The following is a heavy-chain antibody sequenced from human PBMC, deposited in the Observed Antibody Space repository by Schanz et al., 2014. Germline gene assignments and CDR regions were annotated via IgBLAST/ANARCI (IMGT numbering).Heavy chain of an antibody. Sequence: QVQLVESGGGVVQPGRSLRLSCAASGFTFSSYGMHWVRQAPGKGLEWVAVISYDGSNKYYADSVKGRFTISRDNSKNTLYLQMNSLGDEDTAVYYCAPLDDCGGGCPINDAFDAWGQGTMVTVSS. D-gene: IGHD2-21*01. V-gene: IGHV3-30*03. CDR1: GFTFSSYG. CDR3: APLDDCGGGCPINDAFDA. CDR2: ISYDGSNK. J-gene: IGHJ3*01.